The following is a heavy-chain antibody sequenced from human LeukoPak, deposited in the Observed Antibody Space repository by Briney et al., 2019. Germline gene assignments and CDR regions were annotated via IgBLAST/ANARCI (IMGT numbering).Heavy chain of an antibody. CDR1: GGSISSYY. Sequence: SETLSLTCTVSGGSISSYYWSWIRQPPGKGLEWIGYIYYSGSTNYNPSLKSRVTISVDTSKNQFSLKLSSVTAADTAVYYCARVGGSYWYYYYYGMDVWGQGTTVIVSS. D-gene: IGHD1-26*01. CDR2: IYYSGST. J-gene: IGHJ6*02. V-gene: IGHV4-59*01. CDR3: ARVGGSYWYYYYYGMDV.